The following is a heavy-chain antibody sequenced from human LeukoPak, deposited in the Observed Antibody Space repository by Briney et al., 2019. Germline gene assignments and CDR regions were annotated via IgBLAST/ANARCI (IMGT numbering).Heavy chain of an antibody. CDR2: VYYSGST. CDR1: GDSISSGTYY. J-gene: IGHJ4*02. CDR3: ARQGLWELPTFDS. V-gene: IGHV4-39*01. Sequence: SETLSLTCTVSGDSISSGTYYWGYIRQPPQKGLEWIGSVYYSGSTYYNPSLKSRVTISVDTSKNQSSLKLSSVTAADTAVYYGARQGLWELPTFDSWGQGTLVSVSS. D-gene: IGHD1-26*01.